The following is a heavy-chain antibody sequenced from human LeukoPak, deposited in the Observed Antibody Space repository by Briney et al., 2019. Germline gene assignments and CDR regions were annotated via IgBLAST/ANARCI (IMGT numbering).Heavy chain of an antibody. CDR2: ISGSGGST. V-gene: IGHV3-23*01. J-gene: IGHJ6*03. CDR1: GFTFSSYG. CDR3: TTGTSNYVDYYYYYMDV. Sequence: GGTLRLSCAASGFTFSSYGMSWVRQAPGKGLEWVSSISGSGGSTYYADSVKDRFTISRDNSKNTLYLQMNSLKTEDTAVYYCTTGTSNYVDYYYYYMDVWGKGTTVTVSS. D-gene: IGHD4-11*01.